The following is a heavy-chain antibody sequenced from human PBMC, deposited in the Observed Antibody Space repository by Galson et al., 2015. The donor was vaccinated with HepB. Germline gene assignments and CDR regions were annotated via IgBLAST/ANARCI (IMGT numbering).Heavy chain of an antibody. CDR1: GFTFSSYA. V-gene: IGHV3-23*01. CDR2: ISGSGGST. CDR3: AKVWVGAAYYFDY. J-gene: IGHJ4*02. D-gene: IGHD2-15*01. Sequence: LRLSCAASGFTFSSYAMSWVRQAPGKGLEWVSAISGSGGSTYYADSVKGRFTISRDNSKNTLYLQMNSLRAEDTAVYCCAKVWVGAAYYFDYWGQGTLVTVSS.